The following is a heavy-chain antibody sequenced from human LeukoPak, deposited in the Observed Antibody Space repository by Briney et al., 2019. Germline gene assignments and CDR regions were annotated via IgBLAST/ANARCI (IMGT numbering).Heavy chain of an antibody. CDR1: GGSISSSNW. Sequence: PSGTLSLTCAVSGGSISSSNWWSWVRQPPGKELEWIGEIHHSGSTNYNPSLKSRVTISVDKSKNSLYLQMDSLRAEDTAVYYCATDRSYSGSHGGTFDIWGQGTMVTVSS. CDR2: IHHSGST. CDR3: ATDRSYSGSHGGTFDI. D-gene: IGHD1-26*01. J-gene: IGHJ3*02. V-gene: IGHV4-4*02.